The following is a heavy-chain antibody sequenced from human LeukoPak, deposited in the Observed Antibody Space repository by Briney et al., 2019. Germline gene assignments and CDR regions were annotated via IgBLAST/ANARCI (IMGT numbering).Heavy chain of an antibody. D-gene: IGHD3-16*02. CDR2: IYTSGST. Sequence: SETLSLTCTVSGGSISSGSYYWSWIRQPAGKGLEWIGRIYTSGSTNYNPSLKSRVTISVDTSKNQFSLKLSSVTAADTAVYYCAREEIYVWGSYRYYYYMDVWGKGTTVTVSS. CDR1: GGSISSGSYY. V-gene: IGHV4-61*02. CDR3: AREEIYVWGSYRYYYYMDV. J-gene: IGHJ6*03.